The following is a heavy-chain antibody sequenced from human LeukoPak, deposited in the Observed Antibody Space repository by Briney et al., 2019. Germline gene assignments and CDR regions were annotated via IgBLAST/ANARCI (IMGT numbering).Heavy chain of an antibody. J-gene: IGHJ4*02. D-gene: IGHD5-18*01. CDR1: GFTFNSYA. CDR2: ISSGGDNT. Sequence: GGSLRLSCAASGFTFNSYAMSWVRQAPGKGLEWVSAISSGGDNTYYADSVKGRLTISRDNSKNTLYVQMTSLRAEDTAVYYCAREDATMVLSLDYWGQGALVTVSS. CDR3: AREDATMVLSLDY. V-gene: IGHV3-23*01.